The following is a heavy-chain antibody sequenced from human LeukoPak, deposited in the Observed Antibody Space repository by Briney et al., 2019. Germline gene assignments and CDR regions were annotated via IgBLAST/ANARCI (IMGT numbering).Heavy chain of an antibody. Sequence: GGSLRLSCAASGFTFSSYSMNWVRQAPGKGLEWVSAISGSGGSTYYADSVKGRFTISRDNSKNTLYLQMNSLRAEDTAVYYCAKDDYYYDSSGYYLGDAFDIWGQGTMVTVSS. D-gene: IGHD3-22*01. CDR2: ISGSGGST. CDR3: AKDDYYYDSSGYYLGDAFDI. CDR1: GFTFSSYS. J-gene: IGHJ3*02. V-gene: IGHV3-23*01.